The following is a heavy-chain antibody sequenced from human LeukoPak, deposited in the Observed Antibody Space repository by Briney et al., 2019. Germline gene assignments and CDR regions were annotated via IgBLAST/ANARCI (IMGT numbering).Heavy chain of an antibody. V-gene: IGHV3-64*01. Sequence: GGSLRLSCAASGFTFSSYAMHWFRQAPGKGLEHVSAISSNGGSTYYANSVKGRFTISRDNSKNTLYLQMGSLGAEDMAVYYCARDSESAFDPWGQGTLVTVSS. CDR1: GFTFSSYA. CDR3: ARDSESAFDP. J-gene: IGHJ5*02. CDR2: ISSNGGST.